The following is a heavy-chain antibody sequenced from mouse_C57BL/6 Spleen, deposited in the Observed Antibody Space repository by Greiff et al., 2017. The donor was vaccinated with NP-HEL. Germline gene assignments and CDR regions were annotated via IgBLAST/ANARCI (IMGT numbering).Heavy chain of an antibody. CDR1: GYAFSSSW. J-gene: IGHJ4*01. CDR2: SYPGDGDT. V-gene: IGHV1-82*01. Sequence: QVQLQQSGPELVKPGASVKISCKASGYAFSSSWMNWVKQRPGKGLEWIGRSYPGDGDTNYNGKFKGKATLTADKSSSTAYMQLSSLTSEDSSVYFCARGDYALYYTMDYWGQGTSVTVSS. D-gene: IGHD2-4*01. CDR3: ARGDYALYYTMDY.